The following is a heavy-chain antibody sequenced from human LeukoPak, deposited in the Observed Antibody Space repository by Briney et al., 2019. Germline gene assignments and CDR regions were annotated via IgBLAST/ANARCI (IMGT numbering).Heavy chain of an antibody. D-gene: IGHD5-18*01. Sequence: RPGGSLRLSCAASGFSFDDYAMSWVRQAPGKGLEWVSGINWSGVSTGYADSVKGRFTISRDNTKNSLFLQLNSLRAEDTAFYYCAKGKDTLNPYWNFDVWGRGTLVSVSS. J-gene: IGHJ2*01. CDR2: INWSGVST. CDR3: AKGKDTLNPYWNFDV. V-gene: IGHV3-20*04. CDR1: GFSFDDYA.